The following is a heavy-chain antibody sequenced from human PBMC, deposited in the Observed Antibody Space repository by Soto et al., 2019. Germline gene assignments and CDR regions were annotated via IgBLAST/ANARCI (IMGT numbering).Heavy chain of an antibody. J-gene: IGHJ4*02. Sequence: PSETLSLTCTVSGGSISSGGYYWNWIRQHPGKGLEWIGYIYYSGSTYYNPSLKSRITINPDTSKNQFSLQLNSVTPEDTALYYCASSDRSGFGFDYWGQGTLVTVSS. V-gene: IGHV4-31*03. CDR1: GGSISSGGYY. CDR2: IYYSGST. D-gene: IGHD3-22*01. CDR3: ASSDRSGFGFDY.